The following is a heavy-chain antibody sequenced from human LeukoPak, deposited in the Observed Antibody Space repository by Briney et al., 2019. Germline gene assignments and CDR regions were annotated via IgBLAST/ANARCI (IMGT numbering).Heavy chain of an antibody. CDR3: ATPTSRGYSYGYAFDY. J-gene: IGHJ4*02. CDR2: IYHSGST. V-gene: IGHV4-30-2*03. Sequence: PSQTLSLTCTVSGGSISSGGYYWSWIRQPPGKGLEWIGYIYHSGSTYYNPSLKSRVTISVDTSKNQFSLKLSSVTAADTAVYYCATPTSRGYSYGYAFDYWGQGTLVTVSS. D-gene: IGHD5-18*01. CDR1: GGSISSGGYY.